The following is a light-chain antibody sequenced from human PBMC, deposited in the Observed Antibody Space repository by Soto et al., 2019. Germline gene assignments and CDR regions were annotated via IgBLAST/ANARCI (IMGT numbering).Light chain of an antibody. J-gene: IGKJ2*01. V-gene: IGKV3-15*01. Sequence: EIVMTQSPVTLSVSPGERATLSCRASQSVSSNLAWYQQKPGQAPRLLIYGASTRATGIPARFSGSGSGTEFTLTISSLQCEDFAVYYCQQYNNWPPFTFGQGTKLEVK. CDR3: QQYNNWPPFT. CDR1: QSVSSN. CDR2: GAS.